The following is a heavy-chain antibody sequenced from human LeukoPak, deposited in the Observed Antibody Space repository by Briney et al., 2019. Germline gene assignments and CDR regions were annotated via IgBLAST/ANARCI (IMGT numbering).Heavy chain of an antibody. D-gene: IGHD3-22*01. CDR2: ISGSGGST. Sequence: GGSLRLSCAASGFTFSSYAMTWVRQAPGKGLEWVSGISGSGGSTYYADSVKGRFTISRDDSKNTLYLRMNSLRAEDTAVYYCARGSSGSTYYYMDVWGKGTTVTVSS. CDR3: ARGSSGSTYYYMDV. J-gene: IGHJ6*03. CDR1: GFTFSSYA. V-gene: IGHV3-23*01.